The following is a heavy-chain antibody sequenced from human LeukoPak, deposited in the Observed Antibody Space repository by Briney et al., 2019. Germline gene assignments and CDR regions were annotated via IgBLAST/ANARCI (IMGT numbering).Heavy chain of an antibody. J-gene: IGHJ4*02. D-gene: IGHD4-11*01. CDR3: AGDYRGSLDY. CDR2: INHSGST. CDR1: GGSFSGYY. V-gene: IGHV4-34*01. Sequence: SETLSLTCAVYGGSFSGYYWSWIRRPPGKGLEWIGEINHSGSTNSNPSLKSRVTISADTSKNQFSLKLSSVTAADTAVYYCAGDYRGSLDYWGQGTLVTVSS.